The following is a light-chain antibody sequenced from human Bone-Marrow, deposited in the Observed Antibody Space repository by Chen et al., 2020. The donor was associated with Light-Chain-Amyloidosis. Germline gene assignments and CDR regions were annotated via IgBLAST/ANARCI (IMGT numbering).Light chain of an antibody. V-gene: IGLV2-14*01. CDR1: SSDVGGDNH. Sequence: QSALPQPASGAGSPGQSITIPGTGTSSDVGGDNHVSWYQQHPDKAPKLMIYEVTNRPSWVPDRFSGSKSDNTASLTISGLQTEDEADYFCSSYTITNTLVFGSGTRVTVL. CDR2: EVT. J-gene: IGLJ1*01. CDR3: SSYTITNTLV.